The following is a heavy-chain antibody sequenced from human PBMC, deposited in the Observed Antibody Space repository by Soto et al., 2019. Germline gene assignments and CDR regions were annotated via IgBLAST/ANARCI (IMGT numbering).Heavy chain of an antibody. D-gene: IGHD4-17*01. J-gene: IGHJ3*02. Sequence: PGGSLRLSCAASGFTFSSYGMHWVRQAPGKGLEWVAVISYDGSNKYYADSLKGRFTISRDNSKNTLYLQMNSLRAEDTAVYYCAKAGDYGAFDIWGQGTMVTVSS. CDR2: ISYDGSNK. CDR1: GFTFSSYG. CDR3: AKAGDYGAFDI. V-gene: IGHV3-30*18.